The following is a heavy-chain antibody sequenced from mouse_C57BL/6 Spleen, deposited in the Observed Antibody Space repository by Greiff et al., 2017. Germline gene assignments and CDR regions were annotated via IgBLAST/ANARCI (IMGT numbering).Heavy chain of an antibody. D-gene: IGHD2-4*01. V-gene: IGHV1-82*01. CDR3: ARSGDYDGYYAMDY. J-gene: IGHJ4*01. CDR2: IYPGDGDT. Sequence: QVQLKESGPELVKPGASVKISCQASGYAFSSSWMNWVKQRPGKGLEWIGRIYPGDGDTNYNGKFKGKATLTADQSSSTAYMQLSSLTSEDSAVYFCARSGDYDGYYAMDYWGQGTSVTVSS. CDR1: GYAFSSSW.